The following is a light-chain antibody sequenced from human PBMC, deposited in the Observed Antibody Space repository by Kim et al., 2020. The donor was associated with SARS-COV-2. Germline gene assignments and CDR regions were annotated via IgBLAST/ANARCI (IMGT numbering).Light chain of an antibody. Sequence: QSALTQPPSASRSPGQSVTISCTGTNSDIGGYNYVSWYQHHPGKAPKLMIYEVSKRPSGVPDRFSGSKSGNTASLTVPGLQAEDEADYYCTSYAGTNNFVIFGGGTQLTVL. CDR2: EVS. CDR3: TSYAGTNNFVI. CDR1: NSDIGGYNY. J-gene: IGLJ2*01. V-gene: IGLV2-8*02.